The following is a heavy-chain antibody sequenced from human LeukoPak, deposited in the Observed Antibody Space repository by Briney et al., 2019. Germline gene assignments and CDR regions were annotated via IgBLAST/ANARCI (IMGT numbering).Heavy chain of an antibody. CDR1: GYSFTSYW. D-gene: IGHD2-8*01. CDR2: IYPGDSDT. CDR3: ARSPDGYCTNGVCYTDAFDI. V-gene: IGHV5-51*01. Sequence: GESLKISFKGSGYSFTSYWIGWVRQMPGKGLEWMGIIYPGDSDTRYSPSFRGQVTISADKSISTAYLQWSSLKASDTAMYYCARSPDGYCTNGVCYTDAFDIWGQGTMVTVSS. J-gene: IGHJ3*02.